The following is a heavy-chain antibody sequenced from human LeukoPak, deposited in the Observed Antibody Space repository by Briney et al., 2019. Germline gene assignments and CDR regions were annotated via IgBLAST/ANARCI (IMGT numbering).Heavy chain of an antibody. Sequence: GGSLRLSCAASGFTFDDYAMHWVRQAPGKGLEWVSGISWNSGSISYADSVKGRFTISRDNAKNSLYLQMNSLRAEDTALYYCAKGRATVTRAHFDYWGQGTLVTVSS. CDR3: AKGRATVTRAHFDY. V-gene: IGHV3-9*01. CDR2: ISWNSGSI. J-gene: IGHJ4*02. CDR1: GFTFDDYA. D-gene: IGHD4-17*01.